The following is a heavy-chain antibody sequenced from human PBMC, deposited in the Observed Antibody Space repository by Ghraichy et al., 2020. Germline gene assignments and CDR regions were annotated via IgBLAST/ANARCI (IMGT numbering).Heavy chain of an antibody. CDR3: ARGSQGVASGFDI. J-gene: IGHJ3*02. CDR1: GFTFSNYG. D-gene: IGHD3-3*01. Sequence: GGFLRLSCAASGFTFSNYGMHWVRQAPGKGLEWVTMIWYDGSNKYYADSVKGRFTISRDNSKNTVYLQMNSLRAEDTAIYYCARGSQGVASGFDIWGQETMVTVSS. CDR2: IWYDGSNK. V-gene: IGHV3-33*01.